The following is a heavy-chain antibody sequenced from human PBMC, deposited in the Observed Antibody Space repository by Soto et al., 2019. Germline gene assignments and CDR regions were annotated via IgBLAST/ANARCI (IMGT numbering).Heavy chain of an antibody. V-gene: IGHV1-69*02. J-gene: IGHJ6*02. CDR2: IIPILGIA. D-gene: IGHD6-13*01. CDR3: ARVPSIAAAGYYYYGMDV. CDR1: GGTFSSYT. Sequence: GASVKVSCKASGGTFSSYTISWVRQAPGQGLEWMGRIIPILGIANYAQKFQGRVTITAGKSTSTAYMELSSLRSEDTAVYYCARVPSIAAAGYYYYGMDVWGQGTTVTVSS.